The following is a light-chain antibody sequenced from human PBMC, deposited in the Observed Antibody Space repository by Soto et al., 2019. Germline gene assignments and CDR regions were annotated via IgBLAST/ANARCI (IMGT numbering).Light chain of an antibody. CDR2: DVN. J-gene: IGLJ3*02. CDR1: FSTVGRYNS. Sequence: QSVLTQPRSVSGSPGQSVTISCTGTFSTVGRYNSVSWYQQHPGKSPRIMISDVNKRPSGVPDRFSGSKSGNTASLTISGLQADDEAIYYCCSYVGSFSWVFGGGTKLTVL. V-gene: IGLV2-11*01. CDR3: CSYVGSFSWV.